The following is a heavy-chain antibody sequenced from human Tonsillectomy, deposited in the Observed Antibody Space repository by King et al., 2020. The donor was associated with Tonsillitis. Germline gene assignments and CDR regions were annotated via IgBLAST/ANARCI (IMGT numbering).Heavy chain of an antibody. CDR2: IFPLFGTT. V-gene: IGHV1-69*01. Sequence: QLVQSGAEVKKPGSSVKVSCQASGGTFSSHVISWVRQATGQGLEWMGGIFPLFGTTNYAQKFQGRVTFTADESTNTAYMELSSLTSDDTAMFFCARKGALISWLDPWGQGTLVTVSS. CDR1: GGTFSSHV. D-gene: IGHD3-16*01. CDR3: ARKGALISWLDP. J-gene: IGHJ5*02.